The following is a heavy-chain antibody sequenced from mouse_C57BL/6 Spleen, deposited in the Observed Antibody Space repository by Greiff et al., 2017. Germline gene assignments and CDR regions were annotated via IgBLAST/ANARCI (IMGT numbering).Heavy chain of an antibody. J-gene: IGHJ4*01. D-gene: IGHD2-2*01. CDR2: IDPSDSYT. V-gene: IGHV1-50*01. Sequence: QVQLKQPGAELVKPGASVKLSCKASGYTFTSYWMQWVKQRPGQGLEWIGEIDPSDSYTNYNQKFKGKATLTVDTSSSTAYMQLSSLTSEDSAVYYCARSGGYLYAMDYWGQGTSVTVSS. CDR3: ARSGGYLYAMDY. CDR1: GYTFTSYW.